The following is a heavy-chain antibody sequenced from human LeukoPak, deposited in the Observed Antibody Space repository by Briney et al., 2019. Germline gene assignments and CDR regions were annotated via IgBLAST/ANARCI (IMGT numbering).Heavy chain of an antibody. CDR3: ARSGEGATTWLYFDY. V-gene: IGHV3-30-3*01. CDR2: ISYDGGNK. D-gene: IGHD1-26*01. J-gene: IGHJ4*02. Sequence: GGPLRLSCAASGFTFSSYAMHWVRQAPGKGLEWVAVISYDGGNKYYADSVKGRFTISRDNSKNTLYLQMNSLRAEDTAVYYCARSGEGATTWLYFDYWGQGTLVTVSS. CDR1: GFTFSSYA.